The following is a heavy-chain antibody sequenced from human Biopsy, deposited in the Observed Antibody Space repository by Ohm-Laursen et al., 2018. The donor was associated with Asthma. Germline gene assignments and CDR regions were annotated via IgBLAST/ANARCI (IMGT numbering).Heavy chain of an antibody. CDR1: GCTFNSAG. CDR3: ARAVDYSHYYGIDV. CDR2: ISVYNGNT. J-gene: IGHJ6*02. V-gene: IGHV1-18*01. Sequence: ASVKVSCKASGCTFNSAGITWVRQAPGQGLEWMGWISVYNGNTKVAQKLQDRVTMITGTSTSTAYMELRSLRSDDTAVYFCARAVDYSHYYGIDVWGQGTTVTVS. D-gene: IGHD3-10*01.